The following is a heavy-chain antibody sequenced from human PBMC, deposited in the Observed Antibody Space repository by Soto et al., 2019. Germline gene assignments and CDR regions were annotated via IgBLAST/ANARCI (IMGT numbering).Heavy chain of an antibody. CDR3: TTNDAFDI. Sequence: GGSLRLTCVASGFTFSSVWMNWVRQAPGKGLEWVGRIKTKTGGGPTEYAAPVKGRFTISRDDSKNTVYLQMNSLKTEDSALYYCTTNDAFDIWGQGTTVTVSS. CDR1: GFTFSSVW. J-gene: IGHJ3*02. V-gene: IGHV3-15*07. CDR2: IKTKTGGGPT.